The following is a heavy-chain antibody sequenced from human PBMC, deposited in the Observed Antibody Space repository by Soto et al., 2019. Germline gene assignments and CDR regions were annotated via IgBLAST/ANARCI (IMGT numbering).Heavy chain of an antibody. CDR3: ARSRSAATYSGRFREY. V-gene: IGHV3-53*01. CDR1: GFTVSSSY. CDR2: LYTGTGT. D-gene: IGHD3-10*01. J-gene: IGHJ4*01. Sequence: PGGSLRLSCAASGFTVSSSYLTWVRPAPGKGLEWVAILYTGTGTVYADSVKGRFTLSRDSSKNTLYFQMHSLTDDATALYLCARSRSAATYSGRFREYWG.